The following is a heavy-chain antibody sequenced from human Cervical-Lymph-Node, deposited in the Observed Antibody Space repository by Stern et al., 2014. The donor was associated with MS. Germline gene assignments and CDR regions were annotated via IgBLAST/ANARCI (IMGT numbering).Heavy chain of an antibody. Sequence: VTLRESGPVLVKPTETLTLTCTVSGFSLSNAGLGVAWIRQPPGKPLEWLAHILSNDDKSYSTSLKTRLTISRDTPKSQVVLTMSTMDPVDTATYYCARVNITSGIDKWGQGTLVTVSS. D-gene: IGHD6-25*01. J-gene: IGHJ4*02. CDR3: ARVNITSGIDK. CDR2: ILSNDDK. CDR1: GFSLSNAGLG. V-gene: IGHV2-26*01.